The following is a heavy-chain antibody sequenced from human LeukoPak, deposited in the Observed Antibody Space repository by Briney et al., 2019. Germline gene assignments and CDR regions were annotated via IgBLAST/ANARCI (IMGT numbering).Heavy chain of an antibody. CDR1: GGSISSYY. V-gene: IGHV4-59*12. CDR2: IYYSGST. D-gene: IGHD3-10*02. CDR3: ARVQSADYDRAFDI. Sequence: SETLSLNCTVSGGSISSYYWSWIRQPPGKGLEWIGYIYYSGSTNYNPSLKSRVTISVDTSKNQFSLKLSSVTAADTAVYYCARVQSADYDRAFDIWGQGTMVTVSS. J-gene: IGHJ3*02.